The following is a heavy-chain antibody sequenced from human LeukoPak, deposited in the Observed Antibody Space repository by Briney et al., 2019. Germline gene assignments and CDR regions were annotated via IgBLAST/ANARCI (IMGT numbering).Heavy chain of an antibody. Sequence: SETLSLTCTVSGDSISGHYWSWIRQPAGKGLEWIGRIYTSGSTNYNPSLKSRVTISVDTSKNQFSLKLSSVTAADTAVYYCARVDTAMDAYYYYYYMDVWGKGTTVTVSS. CDR1: GDSISGHY. CDR2: IYTSGST. J-gene: IGHJ6*03. V-gene: IGHV4-4*07. D-gene: IGHD5-18*01. CDR3: ARVDTAMDAYYYYYYMDV.